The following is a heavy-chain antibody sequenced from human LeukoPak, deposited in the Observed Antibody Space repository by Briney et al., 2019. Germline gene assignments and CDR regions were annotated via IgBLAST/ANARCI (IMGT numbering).Heavy chain of an antibody. V-gene: IGHV1-46*01. CDR1: GYTFTSYY. Sequence: ASVKVSCEASGYTFTSYYIHWVRQAPGQGLEWMGIINPAGGSTTYAQKFQGSRLTLTRDTSTSTVYMELSSLRSEATAVYYCARGRGVHDSHTYDYFDYWGQGSLVTVSS. CDR2: INPAGGST. CDR3: ARGRGVHDSHTYDYFDY. D-gene: IGHD3-22*01. J-gene: IGHJ4*02.